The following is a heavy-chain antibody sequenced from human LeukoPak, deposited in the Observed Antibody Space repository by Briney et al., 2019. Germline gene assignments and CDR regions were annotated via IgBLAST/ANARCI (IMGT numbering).Heavy chain of an antibody. Sequence: ASVKVSCKASGGTFSSYAISWVRQAPGQGLEWMGWINPNSGGTNYAQMFQGRVTMTWDTSISSVYMELSRLRSDDTAVYYCARERYRGGWNNYYYAMDVWGQGTTVTVSS. D-gene: IGHD6-19*01. CDR3: ARERYRGGWNNYYYAMDV. CDR1: GGTFSSYA. CDR2: INPNSGGT. J-gene: IGHJ6*02. V-gene: IGHV1-2*02.